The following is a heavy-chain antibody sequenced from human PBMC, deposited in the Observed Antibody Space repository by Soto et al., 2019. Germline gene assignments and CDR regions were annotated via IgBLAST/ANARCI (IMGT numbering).Heavy chain of an antibody. D-gene: IGHD2-2*01. CDR3: AKRAQYCSSTSCYYFDY. J-gene: IGHJ4*02. Sequence: GGSLRLSCAASGFTFSSYAMSWVRQAPGKGLEWVSVVSGSGGSTYYADSVKGRFTISRDNSKNTLYLQMNSLRAEDTAVYYCAKRAQYCSSTSCYYFDYWGQGTLVTVSS. CDR1: GFTFSSYA. CDR2: VSGSGGST. V-gene: IGHV3-23*01.